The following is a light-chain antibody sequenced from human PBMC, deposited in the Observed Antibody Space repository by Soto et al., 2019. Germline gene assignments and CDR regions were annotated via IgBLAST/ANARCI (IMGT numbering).Light chain of an antibody. Sequence: EIVLTQSPGTLYLSPGERATLSCRASQSVSSSDLAWYQQKPGQDPRLLIYGASSRATGIPDRFSGSGSGTDFNLTIRRLEPEDVAVYYCQQYGSSAWTFGQWTQGEIK. CDR1: QSVSSSD. CDR3: QQYGSSAWT. CDR2: GAS. J-gene: IGKJ1*01. V-gene: IGKV3-20*01.